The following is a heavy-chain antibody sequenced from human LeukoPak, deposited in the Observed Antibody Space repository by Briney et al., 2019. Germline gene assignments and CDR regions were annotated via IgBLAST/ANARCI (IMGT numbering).Heavy chain of an antibody. V-gene: IGHV3-74*01. Sequence: GGSLRLSCAASGFTFSNYWVHWVRQAPGKGLLWVSGINRDETTITYADFVKGRFTISRDNAKSTLYLQMHSLRAEDTAVYYCVRDPYDILTGPYFDYWGQGTLVTVSS. CDR1: GFTFSNYW. CDR2: INRDETTI. CDR3: VRDPYDILTGPYFDY. D-gene: IGHD3-9*01. J-gene: IGHJ4*02.